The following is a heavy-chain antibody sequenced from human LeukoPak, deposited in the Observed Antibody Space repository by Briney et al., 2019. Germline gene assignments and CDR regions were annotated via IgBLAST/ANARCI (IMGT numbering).Heavy chain of an antibody. Sequence: ASVKVSCKASGYTFTSYGISWVRQAPGQGLEWMGWISAYNGNTNYAQKLQGRATMTTDTSTSTAYMELRSLRSDDTAVYYCARDSPSYQLLAPLDAFDIWGQGTMVTVSS. D-gene: IGHD2-2*01. CDR3: ARDSPSYQLLAPLDAFDI. V-gene: IGHV1-18*01. CDR2: ISAYNGNT. CDR1: GYTFTSYG. J-gene: IGHJ3*02.